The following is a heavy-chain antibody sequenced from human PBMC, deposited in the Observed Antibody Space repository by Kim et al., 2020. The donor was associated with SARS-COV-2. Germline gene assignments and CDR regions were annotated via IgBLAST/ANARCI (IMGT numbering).Heavy chain of an antibody. Sequence: SETLSLTCTVSGGSISSSSYYWGWIRQPPGKGLEWIGSIYYSGSTYYNPSLKSRVTISVDTSKNQFSLKLSSVTAADTAVYYCARRGIAVAGKYFDYWG. CDR3: ARRGIAVAGKYFDY. J-gene: IGHJ4*01. D-gene: IGHD6-19*01. V-gene: IGHV4-39*01. CDR2: IYYSGST. CDR1: GGSISSSSYY.